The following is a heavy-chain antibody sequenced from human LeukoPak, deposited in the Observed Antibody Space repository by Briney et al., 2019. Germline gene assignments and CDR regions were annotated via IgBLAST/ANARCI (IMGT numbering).Heavy chain of an antibody. V-gene: IGHV3-30-3*01. J-gene: IGHJ4*02. CDR1: GFTFSSYA. CDR2: ISYDGSNK. CDR3: ARAQGAAAGIDY. Sequence: GGSLRLSCAASGFTFSSYAMHWVRQAPGKGLEWVAVISYDGSNKYYADSVKGRFTISRDNSKNTPYLQMNSLRAEDTAVYYCARAQGAAAGIDYWGQGTLVTVSS. D-gene: IGHD6-13*01.